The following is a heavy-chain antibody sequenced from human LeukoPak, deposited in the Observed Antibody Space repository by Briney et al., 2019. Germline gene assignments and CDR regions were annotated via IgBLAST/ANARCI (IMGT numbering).Heavy chain of an antibody. J-gene: IGHJ4*02. D-gene: IGHD2-21*02. CDR3: ATYLAYCGGDCYSRHYYFDY. CDR2: IYYSGST. CDR1: GGSISSGGYY. V-gene: IGHV4-31*03. Sequence: SETLSLTCTVSGGSISSGGYYWSWIRQHPGKGLEWIGYIYYSGSTYYNPSPKSRVTISVDTSKNQFSLKLSSVTAADTAVYYCATYLAYCGGDCYSRHYYFDYWGQETLVTVSS.